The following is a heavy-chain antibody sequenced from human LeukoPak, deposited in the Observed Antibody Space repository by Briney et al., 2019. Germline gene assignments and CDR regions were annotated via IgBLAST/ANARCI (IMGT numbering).Heavy chain of an antibody. Sequence: PGGSLRLSXAASGFTFSSYSMNWVRQAPGKGLEWVSSISSSSSYIYYADSVKGRFTISRDNAKNSLYLQMNSLRAEDTAVYYCARDYDILTGEDYWGQGTLVTVSS. CDR2: ISSSSSYI. CDR1: GFTFSSYS. V-gene: IGHV3-21*01. J-gene: IGHJ4*02. D-gene: IGHD3-9*01. CDR3: ARDYDILTGEDY.